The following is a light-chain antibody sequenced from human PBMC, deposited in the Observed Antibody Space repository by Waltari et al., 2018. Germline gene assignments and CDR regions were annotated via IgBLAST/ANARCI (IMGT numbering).Light chain of an antibody. J-gene: IGLJ3*02. V-gene: IGLV2-14*01. Sequence: QSALTQPASVSGSPGQSITISCTGTSSAGGAYNYVSWYQQHPGKAPKLMIYEVSNWPSGVSNRFSGSKSGNTASLTISGLQAGDEADYYCSSYTRSDTWVFGGGTNLTVL. CDR1: SSAGGAYNY. CDR2: EVS. CDR3: SSYTRSDTWV.